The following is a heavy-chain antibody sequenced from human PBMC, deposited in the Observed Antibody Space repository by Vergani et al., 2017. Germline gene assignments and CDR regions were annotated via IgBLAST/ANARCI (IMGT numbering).Heavy chain of an antibody. D-gene: IGHD4-17*01. CDR2: VDPDDGET. J-gene: IGHJ6*02. CDR1: GYTFTDHY. V-gene: IGHV1-69-2*01. CDR3: ATPQTVTTGGMEF. Sequence: EVQLVQSGAEVKKPGATMKISCKVSGYTFTDHYMHWVKQAPGKGLEWMGLVDPDDGETIYAEKFKGRVTIAADTSTDTAHLELSSLRSEDTAVYYCATPQTVTTGGMEFWGQGTTVIVSS.